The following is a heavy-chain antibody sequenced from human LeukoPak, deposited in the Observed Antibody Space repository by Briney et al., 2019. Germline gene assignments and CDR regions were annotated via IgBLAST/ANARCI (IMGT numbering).Heavy chain of an antibody. J-gene: IGHJ6*03. V-gene: IGHV3-21*01. CDR1: GFSFSSYA. D-gene: IGHD2-15*01. Sequence: GGSLRLSCGAYGFSFSSYAMSWFRQAPGKGLEWVSSISSSSSYIYYADSVKGRFTISRDNAKNSLYLQMNSLRAEDTAVYYCARDFGYCSGGSCYQYYYYYMDVWGKGTTVTVSS. CDR3: ARDFGYCSGGSCYQYYYYYMDV. CDR2: ISSSSSYI.